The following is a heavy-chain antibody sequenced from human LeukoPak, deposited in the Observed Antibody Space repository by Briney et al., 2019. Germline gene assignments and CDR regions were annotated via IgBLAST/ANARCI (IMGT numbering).Heavy chain of an antibody. Sequence: ADSVKVSCKASGYTFTGYYMHWVRQAPGQGLEWMGRINPNSGGTNYAQKFQGRVTMTRDTSISTAYMELSRLRSDDTGVYSCASDMGIEYSSSSGDAFDIWGQGTMVTVSS. CDR2: INPNSGGT. J-gene: IGHJ3*02. CDR3: ASDMGIEYSSSSGDAFDI. CDR1: GYTFTGYY. V-gene: IGHV1-2*05. D-gene: IGHD6-6*01.